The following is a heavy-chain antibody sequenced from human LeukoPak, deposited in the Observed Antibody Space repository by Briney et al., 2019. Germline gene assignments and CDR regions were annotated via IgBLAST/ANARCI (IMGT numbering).Heavy chain of an antibody. J-gene: IGHJ4*02. CDR3: AKDSSSGYYLRGGGN. D-gene: IGHD3-3*01. Sequence: PTGGSLRLSRAASGFTFSPVWMHWVRQAPGKGLMWVSHIINDGSYTTYADSVKGRFTISRDDAKNTLYLQMNSLRAEDTAVYYCAKDSSSGYYLRGGGNWGQGTLVTVSS. CDR1: GFTFSPVW. V-gene: IGHV3-74*01. CDR2: IINDGSYT.